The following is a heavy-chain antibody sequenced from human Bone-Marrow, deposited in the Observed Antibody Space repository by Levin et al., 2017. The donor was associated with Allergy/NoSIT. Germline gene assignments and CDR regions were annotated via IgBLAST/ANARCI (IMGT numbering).Heavy chain of an antibody. CDR2: SRNKANGYTT. D-gene: IGHD1-1*01. CDR3: ARGFNSFDI. Sequence: GESLKISCAAFGFSLSDRYMDWVRQAPGKGLEWVARSRNKANGYTTVYAASVQGRFTISRDESRNSLNLQMNSLKTEDTAVYYCARGFNSFDIWGQGTVVTVSS. V-gene: IGHV3-72*01. CDR1: GFSLSDRY. J-gene: IGHJ3*02.